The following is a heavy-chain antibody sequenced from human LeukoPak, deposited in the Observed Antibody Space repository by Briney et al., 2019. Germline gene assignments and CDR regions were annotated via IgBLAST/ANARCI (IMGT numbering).Heavy chain of an antibody. CDR3: AKVRQTFGAFDL. Sequence: GGSLRLSCAGSGFRFHDYVIHWVRQAPGKGLEWVSLISGDGYTTFFADSVKGRFTISRDNSKNSLYRELNSLTAEDTALYYCAKVRQTFGAFDLWGHGTMVTVAA. CDR2: ISGDGYTT. CDR1: GFRFHDYV. V-gene: IGHV3-43*02. D-gene: IGHD3-3*01. J-gene: IGHJ3*01.